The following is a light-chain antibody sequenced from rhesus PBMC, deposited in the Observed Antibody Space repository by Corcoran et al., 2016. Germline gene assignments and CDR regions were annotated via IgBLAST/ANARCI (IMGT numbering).Light chain of an antibody. CDR3: QQYDSGPLT. CDR1: QAITND. CDR2: EAS. Sequence: DIQMTQSPSSLSASVGDRVTITCRASQAITNDLAWYQQKPGEAPRLLIYEASSLESGVPSRFSGSGSVTDFTLTISSLQSEDFVTYYCQQYDSGPLTFGGGTKVEIK. V-gene: IGKV1S17*01. J-gene: IGKJ4*01.